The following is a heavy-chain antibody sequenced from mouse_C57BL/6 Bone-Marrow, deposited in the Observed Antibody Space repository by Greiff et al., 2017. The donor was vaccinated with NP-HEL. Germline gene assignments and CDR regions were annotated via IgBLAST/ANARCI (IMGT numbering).Heavy chain of an antibody. V-gene: IGHV2-5*01. D-gene: IGHD1-1*01. CDR3: AKSRSSYRYFDV. CDR1: GFSLTSYG. J-gene: IGHJ1*03. Sequence: VQVVESGPGLVQPSQSLSITCTVSGFSLTSYGVHWVRQSPGKGLEWLGVIWRGGSTDYNAAFMSRLSITKDNSKSQVFFKMNSLQADDTAIYYCAKSRSSYRYFDVWGTGTTVTVSS. CDR2: IWRGGST.